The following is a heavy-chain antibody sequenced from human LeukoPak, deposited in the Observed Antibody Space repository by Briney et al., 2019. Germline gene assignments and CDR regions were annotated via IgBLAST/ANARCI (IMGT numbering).Heavy chain of an antibody. D-gene: IGHD3-10*01. CDR3: ARHMSVSYDAFDL. V-gene: IGHV4-61*05. CDR2: VYYTGRT. J-gene: IGHJ3*01. Sequence: PSETLSLTCTVSGGSISSSSYYWSWIRQPPGKGLEWIAYVYYTGRTLYNPSLESRVTISVDTSKTQFSLTVTSVTAADTAVYYCARHMSVSYDAFDLWGRGTTVTVSS. CDR1: GGSISSSSYY.